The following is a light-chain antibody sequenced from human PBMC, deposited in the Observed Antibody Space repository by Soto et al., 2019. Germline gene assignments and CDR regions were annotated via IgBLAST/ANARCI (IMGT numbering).Light chain of an antibody. CDR2: RNN. CDR3: AAWDDSLSAVV. CDR1: SSNIGSNY. V-gene: IGLV1-47*01. J-gene: IGLJ2*01. Sequence: QSVLTQPPSASGTPGQRVTISCSGSSSNIGSNYVYWYQQLTGTAPKLLILRNNQRPSGVPDRFSGSKSGTSASLAISGLRSEDEADYYCAAWDDSLSAVVFGGGTKLTVL.